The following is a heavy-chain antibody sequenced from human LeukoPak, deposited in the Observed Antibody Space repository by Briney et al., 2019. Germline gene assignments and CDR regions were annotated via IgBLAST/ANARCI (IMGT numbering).Heavy chain of an antibody. D-gene: IGHD2-2*01. V-gene: IGHV3-23*01. J-gene: IGHJ6*02. CDR3: AKDRGYCSSTSCYYYYYGMDV. CDR1: GFTSSSYA. CDR2: ISGSGGST. Sequence: GGSLRLSCAASGFTSSSYAMSWVRQAPGKGLEWVSAISGSGGSTYYADSVKGRFTISRDNSKNTLYLQMNSLRAEDTAVYYCAKDRGYCSSTSCYYYYYGMDVWGQGTTVTVSS.